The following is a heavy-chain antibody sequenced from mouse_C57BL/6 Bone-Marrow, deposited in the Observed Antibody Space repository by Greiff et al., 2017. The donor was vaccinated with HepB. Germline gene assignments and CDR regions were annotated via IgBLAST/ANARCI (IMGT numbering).Heavy chain of an antibody. CDR2: IDPSDSYT. J-gene: IGHJ2*01. CDR1: GYTFTSYW. V-gene: IGHV1-59*01. CDR3: AQLFFDY. Sequence: VQLQQPGAELVRPGTSVKLSCKASGYTFTSYWMHWVKQRPGQGLEWIGVIDPSDSYTNYNQKFKGKATLTVDTSSSTAYMQLSSLTSEDSAVYYCAQLFFDYWGQGTTLTVSS. D-gene: IGHD4-1*02.